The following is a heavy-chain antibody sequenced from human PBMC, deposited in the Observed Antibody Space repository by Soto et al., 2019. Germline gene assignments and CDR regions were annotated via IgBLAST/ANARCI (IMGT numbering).Heavy chain of an antibody. CDR3: AILWPSDV. Sequence: ASVKVSCKASGYTFTSYSISWVRQAPGQGLEWMGWISLYNGNTNCAQKFQGRVTMTTDTSTSTAYLDVRSLRSDDTAVYYCAILWPSDVWGQGTTVTVSS. J-gene: IGHJ6*02. CDR2: ISLYNGNT. V-gene: IGHV1-18*01. CDR1: GYTFTSYS.